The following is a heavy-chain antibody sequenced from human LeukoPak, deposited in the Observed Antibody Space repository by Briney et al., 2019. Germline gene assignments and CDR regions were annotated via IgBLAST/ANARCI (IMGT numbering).Heavy chain of an antibody. J-gene: IGHJ4*02. V-gene: IGHV4-31*03. Sequence: PSETLSLTCTVSGGSISSGGYYWSWIRQHPGKGLEWIGYVYYSGSTYYNPSLKSRVTISVDTSKNQFSLKLSSVTAADTAVYYCARGLAAADNYWGQGTLVTVSS. D-gene: IGHD6-13*01. CDR2: VYYSGST. CDR1: GGSISSGGYY. CDR3: ARGLAAADNY.